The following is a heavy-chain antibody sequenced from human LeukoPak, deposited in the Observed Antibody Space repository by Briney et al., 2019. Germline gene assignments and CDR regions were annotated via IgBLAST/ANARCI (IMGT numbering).Heavy chain of an antibody. V-gene: IGHV3-23*01. J-gene: IGHJ6*03. CDR1: GFTFSSYA. Sequence: GGSLRLSCAASGFTFSSYAMNWVRQAPGKGLEWVSGISGSGFSTYYADSVKGRFTISRDNSKNTLYLQMNSLRAEDTAVYYCAKESSTSLYYMDVWGKGTTVTVSS. D-gene: IGHD2-2*01. CDR3: AKESSTSLYYMDV. CDR2: ISGSGFST.